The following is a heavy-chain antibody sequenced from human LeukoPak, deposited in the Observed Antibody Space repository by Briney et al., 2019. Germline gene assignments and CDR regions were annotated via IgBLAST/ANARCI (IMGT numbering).Heavy chain of an antibody. V-gene: IGHV4-4*07. CDR3: ARSFDYYDSSARSHAFDI. D-gene: IGHD3-22*01. J-gene: IGHJ3*02. CDR1: GGSISSYY. Sequence: SETLSLTCTVSGGSISSYYWSWIRQPAGKGLEWIGRIYTSGSTNHNPSLKSRVTMSVDTSKNQFSLKLSSVTAADTAVYYCARSFDYYDSSARSHAFDIWGQGTMVTVSS. CDR2: IYTSGST.